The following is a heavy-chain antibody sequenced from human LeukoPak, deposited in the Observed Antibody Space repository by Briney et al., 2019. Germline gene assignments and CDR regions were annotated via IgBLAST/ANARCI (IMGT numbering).Heavy chain of an antibody. Sequence: SETLSLTCTVSSGSITSYYWSWIRQPPGKGLEYIGHIYYTGTTDYNPSLKSRVTMSVDTSKNQFSLRLISVTASDTAVYFCAGAPNRHFFDYWATEPWSPSPQ. V-gene: IGHV4-59*01. CDR2: IYYTGTT. CDR1: SGSITSYY. J-gene: IGHJ4*01. CDR3: AGAPNRHFFDY.